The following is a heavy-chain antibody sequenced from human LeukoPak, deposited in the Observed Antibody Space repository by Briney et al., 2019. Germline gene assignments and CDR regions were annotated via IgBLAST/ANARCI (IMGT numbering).Heavy chain of an antibody. CDR1: GGTFSSYA. Sequence: SVKVSCKASGGTFSSYAISWVRQAPGRGLEWMGGIIPIFGTANYAQKFQGRVTITADESTSTAYMELSSLRSEDTAVYYCARMSGYCSGGSCYGNNWFDPWGQGTLVTVSS. CDR2: IIPIFGTA. D-gene: IGHD2-15*01. V-gene: IGHV1-69*13. J-gene: IGHJ5*02. CDR3: ARMSGYCSGGSCYGNNWFDP.